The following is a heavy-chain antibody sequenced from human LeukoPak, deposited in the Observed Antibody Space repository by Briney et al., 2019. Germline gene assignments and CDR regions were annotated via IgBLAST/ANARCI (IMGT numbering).Heavy chain of an antibody. Sequence: SETLSLTCTVPGGSISSYYWSWIRQPPGKGLEWIGYIYYSGSTNYNPSLKSRVTISVDTSKNQFSLKLSSLTAADTAVYYCAAEENSSGWYQVDYWGQGTLVTVSS. CDR3: AAEENSSGWYQVDY. CDR2: IYYSGST. J-gene: IGHJ4*02. V-gene: IGHV4-59*01. D-gene: IGHD6-19*01. CDR1: GGSISSYY.